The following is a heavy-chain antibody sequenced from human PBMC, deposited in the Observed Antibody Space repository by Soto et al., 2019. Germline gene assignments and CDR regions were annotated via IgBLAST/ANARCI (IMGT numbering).Heavy chain of an antibody. Sequence: ASVKVSCTASGYSFTNYYIHWVRQAPGQGLEWMGIINPSGGSTSYAQKSQGRVTMTRDTSTSTVYMELSSLRSEDTAVFFWAGVVKSSWPGSSGMDVGGQGTRVPVS. V-gene: IGHV1-46*01. J-gene: IGHJ6*02. CDR2: INPSGGST. CDR1: GYSFTNYY. CDR3: AGVVKSSWPGSSGMDV. D-gene: IGHD6-13*01.